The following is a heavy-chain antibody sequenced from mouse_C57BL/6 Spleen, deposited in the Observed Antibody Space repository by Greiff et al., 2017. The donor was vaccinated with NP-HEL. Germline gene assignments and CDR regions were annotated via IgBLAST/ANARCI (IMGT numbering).Heavy chain of an antibody. CDR1: GFTFTDYY. D-gene: IGHD4-1*01. CDR3: VKEGGTGTFYYAMDY. CDR2: IRNKANGYTT. Sequence: EVNVVESGGGLVQPGASLRLSCAASGFTFTDYYMSWVRQPPGKAPEWLALIRNKANGYTTEYTASVKGRFTISRDNSQNILYLQMNTLRAEDSATYYCVKEGGTGTFYYAMDYWGQGTSVTVSS. V-gene: IGHV7-4*01. J-gene: IGHJ4*01.